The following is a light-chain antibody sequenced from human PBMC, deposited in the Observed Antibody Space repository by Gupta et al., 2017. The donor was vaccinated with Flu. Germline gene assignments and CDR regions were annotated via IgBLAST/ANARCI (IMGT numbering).Light chain of an antibody. CDR2: NAY. CDR3: HQHAISPLT. J-gene: IGKJ4*01. Sequence: EGATLSCRASQSVGNNYLSWYQKKPGQAPRLLIYNAYNRATGIPDRFSGSGSGTDFTLTISRLEPEDCAVYYCHQHAISPLTFGGGTKVEIK. V-gene: IGKV3-20*01. CDR1: QSVGNNY.